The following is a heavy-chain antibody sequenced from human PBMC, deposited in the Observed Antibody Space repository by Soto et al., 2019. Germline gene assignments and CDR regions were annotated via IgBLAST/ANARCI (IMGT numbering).Heavy chain of an antibody. CDR3: AGVRFLEGLNWFDP. CDR2: INWNGGST. Sequence: EVQLVESGGGVVRPGGSLRLSCAASGFTFDDYGMTWVRQAPGKGLEWVSGINWNGGSTGYADSVKGRFTISRDNAKNSLYLQMNSLRAEDTALYHCAGVRFLEGLNWFDPWGQGTLVTVSS. J-gene: IGHJ5*02. CDR1: GFTFDDYG. D-gene: IGHD3-3*01. V-gene: IGHV3-20*01.